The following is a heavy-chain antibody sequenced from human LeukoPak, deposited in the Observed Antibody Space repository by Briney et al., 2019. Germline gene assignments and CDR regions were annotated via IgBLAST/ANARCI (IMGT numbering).Heavy chain of an antibody. CDR3: ARDRKAVAGIDY. CDR1: GFTFSSYG. D-gene: IGHD6-19*01. CDR2: IWYDGSNR. J-gene: IGHJ4*02. Sequence: GGSLRLSCAASGFTFSSYGMHWVRQAPGKGLEWVAVIWYDGSNRYYADSVKGRFTISRDNSKNTLYLQMNSLRAEDTAVYYCARDRKAVAGIDYWGQGTLVTVSS. V-gene: IGHV3-33*01.